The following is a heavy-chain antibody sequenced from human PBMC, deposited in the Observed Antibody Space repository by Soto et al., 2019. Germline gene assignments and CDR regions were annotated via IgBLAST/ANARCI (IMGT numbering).Heavy chain of an antibody. CDR3: ARGDRDYYYMDV. CDR1: GFTFSSYD. J-gene: IGHJ6*03. V-gene: IGHV3-13*01. Sequence: GGSLRLSCAASGFTFSSYDMHWVRQATGIGLEWVSAIGTAGDTYYPGSVKGRFTISRENAKNSLYLQMNSLRAGDTAVYYCARGDRDYYYMDVWGKGTTVTVSS. D-gene: IGHD3-22*01. CDR2: IGTAGDT.